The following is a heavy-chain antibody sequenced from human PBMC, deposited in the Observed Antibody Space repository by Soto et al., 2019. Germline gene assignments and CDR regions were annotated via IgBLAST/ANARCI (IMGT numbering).Heavy chain of an antibody. CDR1: GYSFTDYS. Sequence: GESLKISCEGRGYSFTDYSITWLRRTPGTGLEWMGKIHPSDSYTNYSPSFQGHVTISADKSISTAYLQWSSLKASDTAMYYCARQTNTDIVVVPAANLYYYYGMDVWGQGTTVTVSS. J-gene: IGHJ6*02. D-gene: IGHD2-2*01. CDR3: ARQTNTDIVVVPAANLYYYYGMDV. V-gene: IGHV5-10-1*01. CDR2: IHPSDSYT.